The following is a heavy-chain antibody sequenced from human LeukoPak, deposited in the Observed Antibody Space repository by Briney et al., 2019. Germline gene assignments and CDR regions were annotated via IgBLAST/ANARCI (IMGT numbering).Heavy chain of an antibody. CDR3: ASLIGSILGVAHYYYGMDV. J-gene: IGHJ6*02. CDR2: IIPIFGTA. CDR1: GGTFSSYA. Sequence: ASVKVSCKASGGTFSSYAISWVRQAPGQGLEWMGGIIPIFGTANYAQKFQGRVTITADESTSTAYMELSSLRSEDTAVYYCASLIGSILGVAHYYYGMDVWGQGTTVTVSS. D-gene: IGHD3-3*01. V-gene: IGHV1-69*13.